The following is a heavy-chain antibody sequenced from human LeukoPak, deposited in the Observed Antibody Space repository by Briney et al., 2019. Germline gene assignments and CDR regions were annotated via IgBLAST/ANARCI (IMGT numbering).Heavy chain of an antibody. J-gene: IGHJ6*02. CDR3: ARVDWNYYGMDV. D-gene: IGHD1-1*01. Sequence: GGSLRLSCAASGFTSSSYWMSWVRQAPGKGLEWVANIKQDGSEKYYVDSVKGRFTISRDNAKNSLYLQMNSLRAEDTAVYYCARVDWNYYGMDVWGQGTTVTVSS. CDR2: IKQDGSEK. V-gene: IGHV3-7*01. CDR1: GFTSSSYW.